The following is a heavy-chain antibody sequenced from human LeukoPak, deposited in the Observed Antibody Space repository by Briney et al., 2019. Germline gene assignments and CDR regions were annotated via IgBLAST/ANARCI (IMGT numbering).Heavy chain of an antibody. D-gene: IGHD4-23*01. V-gene: IGHV3-74*01. Sequence: GESLRLSCVASGFSFSSYWMYWVRQAPGKGLVVVYRINGDGSTTHYADSVKGRFTIPRDNAKNTLYLQMNSLRAEDTAVYYCARAHHNYYGGCYDHWGRGTLVTVSS. J-gene: IGHJ4*02. CDR3: ARAHHNYYGGCYDH. CDR1: GFSFSSYW. CDR2: INGDGSTT.